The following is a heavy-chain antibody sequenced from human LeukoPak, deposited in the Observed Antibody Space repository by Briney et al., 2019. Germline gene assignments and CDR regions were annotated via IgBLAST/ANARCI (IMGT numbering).Heavy chain of an antibody. CDR2: IRSKAYGGTT. CDR3: TARLITTNDY. CDR1: GFTFGDYA. V-gene: IGHV3-49*04. Sequence: PGGSLRLACTASGFTFGDYAMSWVRQAPGKGLEWVCFIRSKAYGGTTEYAASVKGRLTISRDDSKSIAYPQMNSLKTEDTAVYYCTARLITTNDYWGQGTLVTVSS. J-gene: IGHJ4*02. D-gene: IGHD3-3*01.